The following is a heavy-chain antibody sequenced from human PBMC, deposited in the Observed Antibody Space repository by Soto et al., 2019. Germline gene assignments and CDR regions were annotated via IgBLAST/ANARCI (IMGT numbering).Heavy chain of an antibody. J-gene: IGHJ4*02. V-gene: IGHV3-23*01. CDR3: AKKVTIYAVDPADS. CDR1: GFTFSNYG. CDR2: MSGSGDDA. D-gene: IGHD3-3*01. Sequence: XGSLIRSCAAAGFTFSNYGMSWVRQAPGKGLEWVSVMSGSGDDAYYADSVKGRFTISRDNSKNMLYLQMNSLRAEDTAVYFCAKKVTIYAVDPADSWGQGTQVTVSS.